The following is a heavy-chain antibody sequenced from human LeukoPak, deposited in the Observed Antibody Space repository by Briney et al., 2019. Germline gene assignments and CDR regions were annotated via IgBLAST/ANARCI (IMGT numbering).Heavy chain of an antibody. CDR3: ARDVQLAGWFDP. Sequence: SETLSLTCTVSGASITSSTYYWGWIRQPAGKGLEWIGQIYPSGSANYNPSLKSRVTISVDTSKKQVSLKLRSLTASDTAVYYCARDVQLAGWFDPWGQGTLVTVSS. V-gene: IGHV4-61*09. J-gene: IGHJ5*02. CDR2: IYPSGSA. D-gene: IGHD6-6*01. CDR1: GASITSSTYY.